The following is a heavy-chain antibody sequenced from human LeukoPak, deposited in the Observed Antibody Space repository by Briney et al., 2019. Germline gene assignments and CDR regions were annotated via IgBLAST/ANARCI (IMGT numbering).Heavy chain of an antibody. CDR2: IWYDGSNK. CDR1: GFTFSSHV. D-gene: IGHD3-22*01. V-gene: IGHV3-33*07. Sequence: GRSLRLSCEASGFTFSSHVMYWVRQAPGKGLEWVAVIWYDGSNKYYADSVKGRFTIPRDNPNNTLYLQMNSLRAEDTAVYYCARSGRGYYDSLDHWGQGDLVAVSS. J-gene: IGHJ4*02. CDR3: ARSGRGYYDSLDH.